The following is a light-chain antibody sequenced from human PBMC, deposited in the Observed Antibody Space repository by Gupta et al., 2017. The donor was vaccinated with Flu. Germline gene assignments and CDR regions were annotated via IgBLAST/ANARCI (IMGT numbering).Light chain of an antibody. CDR3: QQSYRTPPT. Sequence: DIQMTQSPSSLSASVGDRVTVTCRASQSISTYLNWYQQKPGTAPKLLIFAASSLQSGVPSRFSGTGSGTEFTLTISSLRPEDFATYYCQQSYRTPPTFGHGTTVDVK. CDR2: AAS. CDR1: QSISTY. J-gene: IGKJ3*01. V-gene: IGKV1-39*01.